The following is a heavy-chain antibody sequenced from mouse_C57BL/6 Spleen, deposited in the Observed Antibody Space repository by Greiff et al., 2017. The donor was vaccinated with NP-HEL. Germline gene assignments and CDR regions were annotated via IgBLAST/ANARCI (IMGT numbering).Heavy chain of an antibody. Sequence: EVQLQQSGPGLVKPSQSLSLTCSVTGYSITSGYYWNWIRQFPGNNLEWMGYISYDGSNNYNPSLKNRISITRDTSKNQFFLKLNSVTTEDTATYYCVCQLVYFDYWGQGTTLTVSS. J-gene: IGHJ2*01. CDR1: GYSITSGYY. V-gene: IGHV3-6*01. CDR2: ISYDGSN. CDR3: VCQLVYFDY. D-gene: IGHD6-1*01.